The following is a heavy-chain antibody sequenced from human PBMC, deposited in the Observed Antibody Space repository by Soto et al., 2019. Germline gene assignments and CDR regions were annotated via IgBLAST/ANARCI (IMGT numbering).Heavy chain of an antibody. V-gene: IGHV3-7*01. CDR2: IKQDGSEK. CDR1: GFTFSSYW. Sequence: GGSLRLSCAASGFTFSSYWMSWVRQAPGKGLEWVANIKQDGSEKYYVDSVKGRFTISRDNAKNSLYLQMNSLRAEDTAVYYCARFGYCSGGSGREKNWFDPWGQGTLVTVSS. CDR3: ARFGYCSGGSGREKNWFDP. J-gene: IGHJ5*02. D-gene: IGHD2-15*01.